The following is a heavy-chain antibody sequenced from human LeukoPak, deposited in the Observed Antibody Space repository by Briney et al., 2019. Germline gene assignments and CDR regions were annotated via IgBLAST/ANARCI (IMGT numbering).Heavy chain of an antibody. Sequence: PGGSLRLSCAASGFTFSSYAMSWVRQAPGKGLEWVSAISGSGGSTYYADSVKGRFTISRDNSKNTLYLQMNSLRAEDTAVYYCPKDQYRYYGSNHLDYWGQGTLVTVSS. CDR3: PKDQYRYYGSNHLDY. V-gene: IGHV3-23*01. J-gene: IGHJ4*02. CDR1: GFTFSSYA. CDR2: ISGSGGST. D-gene: IGHD3-10*01.